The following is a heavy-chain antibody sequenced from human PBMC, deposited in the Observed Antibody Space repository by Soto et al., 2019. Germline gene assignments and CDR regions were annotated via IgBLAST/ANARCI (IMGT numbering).Heavy chain of an antibody. CDR3: AGESTYSGYYDN. CDR1: GVMFRRYW. D-gene: IGHD3-22*01. J-gene: IGHJ4*02. CDR2: IKQEGSEK. Sequence: GGSLRLSCAASGVMFRRYWMSWVRQAPGKGLEWVASIKQEGSEKNYVESVKGRFIISRDNAKNSLFLQMNSLRTEDTALYYCAGESTYSGYYDNWGQGTLVTVSS. V-gene: IGHV3-7*05.